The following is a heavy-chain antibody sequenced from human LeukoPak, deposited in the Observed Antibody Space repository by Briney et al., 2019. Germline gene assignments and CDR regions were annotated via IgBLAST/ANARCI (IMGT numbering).Heavy chain of an antibody. CDR2: ISSSSSYI. Sequence: PGGSLRLSCAASGFTFSSYSMNWVRQAPGKGLEWVLSISSSSSYIYYADSVKGRFTISRDNAKNSLYLQMNSLRAEDTAVYYCARTIAQYSNSWLYFYYGLDVWGQGTTVTVS. V-gene: IGHV3-21*01. D-gene: IGHD6-13*01. J-gene: IGHJ6*02. CDR1: GFTFSSYS. CDR3: ARTIAQYSNSWLYFYYGLDV.